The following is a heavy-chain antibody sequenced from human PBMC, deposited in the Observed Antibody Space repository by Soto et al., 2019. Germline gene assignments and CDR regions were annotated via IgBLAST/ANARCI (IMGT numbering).Heavy chain of an antibody. CDR2: INHSGST. J-gene: IGHJ4*02. V-gene: IGHV4-34*01. CDR3: ARDHDYGGQIDY. D-gene: IGHD4-17*01. CDR1: GGSFSGYY. Sequence: KTSETLSLTCAVYGGSFSGYYWSWIRQPPGKGLEWIGEINHSGSTNYNPSLKSRVTISVDTSKNQFSLKLSSVTAADTAVYYCARDHDYGGQIDYWGQGTLVAVSS.